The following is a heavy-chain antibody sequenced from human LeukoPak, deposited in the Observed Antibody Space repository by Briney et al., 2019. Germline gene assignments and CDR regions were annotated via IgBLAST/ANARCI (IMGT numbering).Heavy chain of an antibody. Sequence: QAGGSLRLSCAASGFTFSSYAMSWVRQAPGKGLVWVSGISTDGRSIVYADSVKGRFTISRDNAKNTLFLQMNSPRIEDTAVYHCVVDFQYNYPWSQGTLVTVSS. D-gene: IGHD5-24*01. CDR3: VVDFQYNYP. V-gene: IGHV3-23*03. CDR1: GFTFSSYA. J-gene: IGHJ5*02. CDR2: ISTDGRSI.